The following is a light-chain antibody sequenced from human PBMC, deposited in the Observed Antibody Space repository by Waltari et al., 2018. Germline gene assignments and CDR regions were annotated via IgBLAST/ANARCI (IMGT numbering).Light chain of an antibody. Sequence: DIQLIQSPSSLSASVGDRVTISCRASQGIGNFLAWYQQKPGKVPKFLIYATSTLQSGVPSRFSGRGSGTDFTLTISSLQPEDVATYYCQNYNSAPLTFGGGTRVQIK. V-gene: IGKV1-27*01. CDR2: ATS. J-gene: IGKJ4*01. CDR3: QNYNSAPLT. CDR1: QGIGNF.